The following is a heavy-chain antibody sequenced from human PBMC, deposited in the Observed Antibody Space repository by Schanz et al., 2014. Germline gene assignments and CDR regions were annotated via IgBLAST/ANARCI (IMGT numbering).Heavy chain of an antibody. J-gene: IGHJ6*02. Sequence: QVQLIQSGAEVKEPGASVKVSCEASRYTFNTYGLNWVRQAPGQGLEWMGWISAYTNNTNYAQKLQGRVTMTTDTSTSTAYMELRSLRSDDTAVYYCARVQDDILTGSEYYYGMDVWGQGTTVTVSS. CDR1: RYTFNTYG. CDR2: ISAYTNNT. V-gene: IGHV1-18*01. CDR3: ARVQDDILTGSEYYYGMDV. D-gene: IGHD3-9*01.